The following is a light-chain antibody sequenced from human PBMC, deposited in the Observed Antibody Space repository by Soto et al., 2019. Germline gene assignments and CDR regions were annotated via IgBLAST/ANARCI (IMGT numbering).Light chain of an antibody. CDR1: SGSIASDY. CDR2: KDD. V-gene: IGLV6-57*04. Sequence: FMLTQPHSVSESPGKTVTISCTRSSGSIASDYGQWYQQRPGGAPTTVIYKDDQRPSGVPDRFSGAVDSSSNSASLTISGLQTEDEADYYCQSYDNNDQVFGGGTKVTVL. J-gene: IGLJ3*02. CDR3: QSYDNNDQV.